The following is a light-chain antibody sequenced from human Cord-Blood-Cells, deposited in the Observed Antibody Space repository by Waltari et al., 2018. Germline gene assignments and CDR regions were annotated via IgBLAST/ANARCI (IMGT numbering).Light chain of an antibody. CDR3: SSYTSSSTVV. V-gene: IGLV2-14*01. Sequence: ALTQPASVSGSPGQSITISCTGTSSDVGGYNYVSWYQQHPGKAPKLMIYDVSNRPSGVSNRFSGSKSGNTASLTISGLQAEDEADYYCSSYTSSSTVVFGGGTKLTVL. CDR1: SSDVGGYNY. J-gene: IGLJ2*01. CDR2: DVS.